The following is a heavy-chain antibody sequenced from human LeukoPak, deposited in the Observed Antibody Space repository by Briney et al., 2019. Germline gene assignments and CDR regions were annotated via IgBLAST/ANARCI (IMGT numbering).Heavy chain of an antibody. D-gene: IGHD1-1*01. V-gene: IGHV3-21*01. CDR1: GFTFSTYS. CDR2: ISTSSSYI. J-gene: IGHJ4*02. CDR3: ARDQDWNDRGGLDY. Sequence: AGGSLRLSCAASGFTFSTYSMNWVRQAPGKGLEWVSFISTSSSYIYYADSVKGRFTISRDNSKNSLYLQVNSLRAEDTAVYYCARDQDWNDRGGLDYWGQGTLVIVSS.